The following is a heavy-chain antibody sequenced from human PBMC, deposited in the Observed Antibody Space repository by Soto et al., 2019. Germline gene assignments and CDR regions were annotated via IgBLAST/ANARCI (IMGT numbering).Heavy chain of an antibody. V-gene: IGHV1-2*02. J-gene: IGHJ4*02. D-gene: IGHD3-10*01. CDR1: RYPITTYY. CDR3: ATDDYGIFPY. CDR2: IDPRSGGT. Sequence: QVQLVQSGTEVKKPGASVKVSCMVSRYPITTYYIHWVRQAPGQGLEWVGWIDPRSGGTVYEQKFQGRVTMTRDTSISTVYMDLSGLTSDDTALYYCATDDYGIFPYWGQGSLVTVSS.